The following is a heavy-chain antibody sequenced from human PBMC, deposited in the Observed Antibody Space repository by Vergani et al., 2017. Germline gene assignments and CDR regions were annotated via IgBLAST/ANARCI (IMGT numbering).Heavy chain of an antibody. Sequence: QVQLVESGGGVVQPGRSLRLSCAASGFTFSSYAMHWVRPAPGKGLEWVAVISYDGSNKYYADSVKGRFTISRDNAKNSLYLQLNSMRAEDTAVYSCARDLGGNSWYPGGYYGMDVWGQGTTVTVSS. D-gene: IGHD6-13*01. CDR2: ISYDGSNK. CDR3: ARDLGGNSWYPGGYYGMDV. CDR1: GFTFSSYA. J-gene: IGHJ6*02. V-gene: IGHV3-30-3*01.